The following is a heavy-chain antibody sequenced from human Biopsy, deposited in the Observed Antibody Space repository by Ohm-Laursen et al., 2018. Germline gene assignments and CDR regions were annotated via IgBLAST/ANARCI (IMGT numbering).Heavy chain of an antibody. V-gene: IGHV4-39*01. CDR1: GDSIATFNYY. Sequence: SETLSLTCSVSGDSIATFNYYWGWVRQPPGKGLEWLATIFYSGTTYFSRTLESRLTISQDTSSNHFSPRLKYVTAADTGVYYCARIYFYGLGSSDYFFDSWGQGTLVTVSS. D-gene: IGHD3-10*01. J-gene: IGHJ4*02. CDR2: IFYSGTT. CDR3: ARIYFYGLGSSDYFFDS.